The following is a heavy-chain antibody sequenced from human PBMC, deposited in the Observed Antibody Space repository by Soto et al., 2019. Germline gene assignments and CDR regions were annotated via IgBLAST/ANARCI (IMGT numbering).Heavy chain of an antibody. CDR2: IIPIFSSP. Sequence: SVKVSCKASGASFCSYSVSWVRQAPGQGLEWMGGIIPIFSSPTYAQSFKGGVTITADKSTRTAYMELASLKSEDTAVYYCATGGGSSSWFWFDPWGQGTLVTVSS. J-gene: IGHJ5*02. CDR3: ATGGGSSSWFWFDP. D-gene: IGHD6-13*01. V-gene: IGHV1-69*06. CDR1: GASFCSYS.